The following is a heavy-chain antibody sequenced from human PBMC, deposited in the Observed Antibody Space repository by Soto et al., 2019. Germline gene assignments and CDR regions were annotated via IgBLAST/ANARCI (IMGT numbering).Heavy chain of an antibody. J-gene: IGHJ6*02. Sequence: QVQLQESGPGLVKPSETLTLTCTASGGSISSYYWSWIRQPPGKGLEWIGYIYYSGSTNYNPSLKSRVTKSVDTSKNRFSLKLSSMTAADTAVYYCARDITYSSSWYQYYYYGMDVWGQGTTVTVSS. CDR1: GGSISSYY. V-gene: IGHV4-59*01. D-gene: IGHD6-13*01. CDR2: IYYSGST. CDR3: ARDITYSSSWYQYYYYGMDV.